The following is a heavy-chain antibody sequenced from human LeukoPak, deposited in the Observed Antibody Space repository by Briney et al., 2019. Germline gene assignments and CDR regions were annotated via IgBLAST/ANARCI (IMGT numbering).Heavy chain of an antibody. CDR3: AGSYYYDSSGYYYGGPFDY. D-gene: IGHD3-22*01. J-gene: IGHJ4*02. CDR1: GGSISGYY. V-gene: IGHV4-59*12. CDR2: IHYSGRA. Sequence: SETLSLTCTVSGGSISGYYWTWVRQPPGKGLEWIGQIHYSGRADYNPSLKSRITMSVDTSRNQFSLKLSSVTAADTAVCYCAGSYYYDSSGYYYGGPFDYWGQGTLVTVSS.